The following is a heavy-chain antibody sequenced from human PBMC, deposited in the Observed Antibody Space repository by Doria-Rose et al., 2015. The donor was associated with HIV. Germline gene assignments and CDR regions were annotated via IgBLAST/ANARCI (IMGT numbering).Heavy chain of an antibody. CDR2: IFYSGSP. CDR1: GGSLTDYY. V-gene: IGHV4-59*01. CDR3: ARTGDVVGVAAHYGLDV. J-gene: IGHJ6*01. D-gene: IGHD2-15*01. Sequence: PGLVKPSETLSLTCTVSGGSLTDYYWTWIRQPPGKGLEWVAYIFYSGSPNYNPSLKSRVSISVDRSKNQISLKASSVTAADTAVYYCARTGDVVGVAAHYGLDVWGQGTTVIVSS.